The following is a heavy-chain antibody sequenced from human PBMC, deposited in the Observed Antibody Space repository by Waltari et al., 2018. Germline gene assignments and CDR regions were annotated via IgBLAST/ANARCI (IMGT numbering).Heavy chain of an antibody. CDR1: GYTLTELS. CDR2: FDPEDGET. D-gene: IGHD4-17*01. CDR3: ATLVQGDYPEVAFDI. Sequence: SVKVSCKVSGYTLTELSMHWVRQAPGKGLEWMGGFDPEDGETIYAQKFQGRVTMTEDTSTDTAYMELSSLRSEDTAVYYCATLVQGDYPEVAFDIWGQGTMVTVSS. V-gene: IGHV1-24*01. J-gene: IGHJ3*02.